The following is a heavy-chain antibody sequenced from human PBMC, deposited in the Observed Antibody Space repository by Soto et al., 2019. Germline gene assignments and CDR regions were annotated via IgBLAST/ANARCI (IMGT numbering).Heavy chain of an antibody. Sequence: PSETLSLTCAVSGGSISSSNWWSWVRQPPGKGLEWIGEIYHSGSTNYNPSLKSRVTISVDKSKSQFSLKLSSVTAADTAVYYCARDGYCSSTSCPRGFDPWGQGTLVTVSS. CDR3: ARDGYCSSTSCPRGFDP. J-gene: IGHJ5*02. CDR2: IYHSGST. CDR1: GGSISSSNW. D-gene: IGHD2-2*03. V-gene: IGHV4-4*02.